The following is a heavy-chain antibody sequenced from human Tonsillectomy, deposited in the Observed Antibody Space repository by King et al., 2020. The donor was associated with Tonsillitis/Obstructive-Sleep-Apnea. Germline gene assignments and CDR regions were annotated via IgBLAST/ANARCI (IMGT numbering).Heavy chain of an antibody. CDR2: INPNSGGT. CDR3: ARGDILTGSQLDY. J-gene: IGHJ4*02. D-gene: IGHD3-9*01. Sequence: QLVQSGAEVKKPGASVKVSCKASGYTFTGYYMHWVRQAPGQGLEWMGWINPNSGGTNYAQKFQGWVTMTRDTSISTAYMELSRLRSDDTAVYYCARGDILTGSQLDYWRQGTLVTVSS. V-gene: IGHV1-2*04. CDR1: GYTFTGYY.